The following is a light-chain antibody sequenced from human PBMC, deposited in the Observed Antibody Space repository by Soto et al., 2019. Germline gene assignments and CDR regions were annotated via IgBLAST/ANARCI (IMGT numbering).Light chain of an antibody. CDR1: SNDVGGYHY. Sequence: QSVLTQPRSVSGSPGQSVTISCTGTSNDVGGYHYVSWYQHHPGKAPKLVIFDVNGRPSGVPHRFSGSKSDNTASLTISGLQAEDEADYYCCSYAGSSTFYVFGIGTKVTVL. J-gene: IGLJ1*01. V-gene: IGLV2-11*01. CDR3: CSYAGSSTFYV. CDR2: DVN.